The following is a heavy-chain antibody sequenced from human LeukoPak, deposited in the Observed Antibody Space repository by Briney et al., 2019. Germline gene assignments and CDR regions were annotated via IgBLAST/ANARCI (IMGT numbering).Heavy chain of an antibody. D-gene: IGHD5-24*01. CDR2: IYYSGSA. CDR1: GGSIGRSSYC. V-gene: IGHV4-39*01. J-gene: IGHJ4*02. CDR3: ARVFDMATIPKLYYFDH. Sequence: PSETLSLTCRVSGGSIGRSSYCWVWIRQPPGRGPEWIGSIYYSGSAYYNPSLRRRVTISVDTSKNQFSLKFSSVTAADTAIYYCARVFDMATIPKLYYFDHWGQGTLVTVSS.